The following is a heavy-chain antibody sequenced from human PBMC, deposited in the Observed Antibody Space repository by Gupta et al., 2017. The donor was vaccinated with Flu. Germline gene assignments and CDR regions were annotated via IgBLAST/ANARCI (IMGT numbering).Heavy chain of an antibody. J-gene: IGHJ3*02. CDR3: ARAYCGGDCYTANNDAFDI. CDR1: GYSFTSYW. D-gene: IGHD2-21*02. Sequence: EVQLVQSGAEVKKPGESLKISCKGSGYSFTSYWIGWVRQMPGKGLEWMGIIYPGDSDTRYSPSFQGQVTISADKSISTAYLQWSSLKASDTAMYYCARAYCGGDCYTANNDAFDIWGQGTMVTVSS. V-gene: IGHV5-51*03. CDR2: IYPGDSDT.